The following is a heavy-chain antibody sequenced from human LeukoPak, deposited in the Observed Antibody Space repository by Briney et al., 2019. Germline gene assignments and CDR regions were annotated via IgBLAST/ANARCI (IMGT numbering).Heavy chain of an antibody. CDR2: ISAYNGNT. CDR3: ARGRYCSSTSCYTRGYYYYGMDV. Sequence: ASVKVSCKASGYTFTSYGIRWVRQAPGQGLEWMGWISAYNGNTNYAQKLQGRVTMTTDTSTSTAYMELRSLRSDDTAVYYCARGRYCSSTSCYTRGYYYYGMDVWGQGTTVTVSS. V-gene: IGHV1-18*01. D-gene: IGHD2-2*02. CDR1: GYTFTSYG. J-gene: IGHJ6*02.